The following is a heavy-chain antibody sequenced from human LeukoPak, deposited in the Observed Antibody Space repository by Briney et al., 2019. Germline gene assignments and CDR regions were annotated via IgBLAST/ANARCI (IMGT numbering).Heavy chain of an antibody. CDR2: MNPDTGKT. J-gene: IGHJ5*02. Sequence: GASVKVSCKASGYSFTSYDINWVRQATGQGLVWMGWMNPDTGKTGYAQKFQGRVTMTRDTSISTAYMELSSLTSEDTAVYYCASGRTPKVAGLEGSWGQGTLVTVSS. CDR1: GYSFTSYD. CDR3: ASGRTPKVAGLEGS. D-gene: IGHD6-19*01. V-gene: IGHV1-8*01.